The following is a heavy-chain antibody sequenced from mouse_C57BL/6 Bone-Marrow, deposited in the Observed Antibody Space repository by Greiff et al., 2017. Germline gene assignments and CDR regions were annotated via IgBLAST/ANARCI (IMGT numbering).Heavy chain of an antibody. D-gene: IGHD2-3*01. CDR1: GYTFTSYW. Sequence: QVQLKQPGAELVKPGASVKLSCKASGYTFTSYWMHWVKQRPGQGLEWIGMIHPNSGSTNYNEKFKSKATLTVDTASSTAYMQLSSLTSEDSAVYYCAAERWLPHAAMDYWCQGTSVTVSS. J-gene: IGHJ4*01. CDR3: AAERWLPHAAMDY. V-gene: IGHV1-64*01. CDR2: IHPNSGST.